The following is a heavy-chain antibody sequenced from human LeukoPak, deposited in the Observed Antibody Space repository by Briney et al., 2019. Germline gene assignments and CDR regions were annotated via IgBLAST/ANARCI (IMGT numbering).Heavy chain of an antibody. J-gene: IGHJ4*02. CDR1: GFTFSSYW. Sequence: GGSLRLSCAASGFTFSSYWMHWVRQAPGKGLEWVTTISGGGDKQYADHVKGRFTVSRDDSKNTLYLQMNSLRAEDTALYYCAKDVNSSGYYLGFDYWGQGTLVTVSS. CDR3: AKDVNSSGYYLGFDY. V-gene: IGHV3-23*01. D-gene: IGHD3-22*01. CDR2: ISGGGDK.